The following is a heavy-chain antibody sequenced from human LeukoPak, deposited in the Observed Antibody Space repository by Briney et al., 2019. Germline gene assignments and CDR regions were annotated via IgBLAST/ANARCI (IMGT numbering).Heavy chain of an antibody. J-gene: IGHJ4*02. CDR2: IYTSGST. D-gene: IGHD3-16*02. CDR3: ARDRSDYVWGSYRSTSFDY. CDR1: GGSISSGSYY. V-gene: IGHV4-61*02. Sequence: PSETLSLTCTVSGGSISSGSYYWSWIRQPAGKGLEWIGRIYTSGSTNYNPSLKSRVTISVDTSKNQFSLKLSSVTAADTAVYYCARDRSDYVWGSYRSTSFDYWGQGTLVTVSS.